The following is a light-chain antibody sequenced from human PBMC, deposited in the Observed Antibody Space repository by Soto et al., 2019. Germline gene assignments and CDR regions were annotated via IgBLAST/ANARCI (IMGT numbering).Light chain of an antibody. J-gene: IGKJ4*01. CDR3: QQYDTSPLT. CDR1: QSVSSNF. Sequence: EIVLTQSPGTLSLSTGERATLSCRASQSVSSNFLAWYQQKPGQAPRLLIYGASFRATGIPDRFSGSGSGTDFTLTISRLEPEDFAVYYCQQYDTSPLTFGGGTKVEIK. V-gene: IGKV3-20*01. CDR2: GAS.